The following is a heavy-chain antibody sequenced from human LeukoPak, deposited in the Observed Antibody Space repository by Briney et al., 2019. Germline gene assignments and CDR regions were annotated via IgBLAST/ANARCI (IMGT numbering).Heavy chain of an antibody. CDR2: IWYDGSNK. V-gene: IGHV3-33*08. J-gene: IGHJ6*02. Sequence: PGRSLRLSCAASGFTFDDYAMHWVRQAPGKGLEWVAVIWYDGSNKFYADSVKGRFTISRDNSNNMLYLQMNSLRAEDTAVYYCARAVGPWDVWGQGTTVTVSS. D-gene: IGHD4-23*01. CDR3: ARAVGPWDV. CDR1: GFTFDDYA.